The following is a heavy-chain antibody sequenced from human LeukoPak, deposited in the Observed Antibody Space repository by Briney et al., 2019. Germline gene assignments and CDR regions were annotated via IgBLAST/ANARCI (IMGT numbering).Heavy chain of an antibody. CDR3: ASNYDSARFDY. CDR2: TYYRYKWYK. Sequence: SQSLSLTSAISVDSVSINSASSNWVRQSPSRGLEWLGRTYYRYKWYKEYAVSVKSRITINPDTSKNQFSLQLNSVTPEDTAVYSCASNYDSARFDYWGQGTLVTVSS. J-gene: IGHJ4*02. CDR1: VDSVSINSAS. V-gene: IGHV6-1*01. D-gene: IGHD3-9*01.